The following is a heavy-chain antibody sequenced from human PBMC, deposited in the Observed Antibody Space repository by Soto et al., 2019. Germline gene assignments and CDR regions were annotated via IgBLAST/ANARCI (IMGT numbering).Heavy chain of an antibody. J-gene: IGHJ6*02. Sequence: PGESLRISCKGSGYSFTSYWIGWVRQMPGKGLEWMGIIYPGDSDTRYSPSFQGQVTISADKSISTAYLQWSSLKASDTAMYYCARRGSAGRYYYYGKDVWGQGTTVTVSS. V-gene: IGHV5-51*01. CDR1: GYSFTSYW. CDR3: ARRGSAGRYYYYGKDV. D-gene: IGHD2-15*01. CDR2: IYPGDSDT.